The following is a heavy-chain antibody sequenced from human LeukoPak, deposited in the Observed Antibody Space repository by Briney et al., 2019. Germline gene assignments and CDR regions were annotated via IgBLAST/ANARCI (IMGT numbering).Heavy chain of an antibody. V-gene: IGHV1-8*03. J-gene: IGHJ4*02. CDR3: ARGSTTGIAAAVDY. D-gene: IGHD6-13*01. CDR1: GYTFTSYD. CDR2: MNPNSGNT. Sequence: GASVKVSCKASGYTFTSYDINWVRQATGQGLEWMGWMNPNSGNTGYAQKFQGRVTITRNTSISTAYMELSSLRSEDTAVYYCARGSTTGIAAAVDYWGQGTLVTVSS.